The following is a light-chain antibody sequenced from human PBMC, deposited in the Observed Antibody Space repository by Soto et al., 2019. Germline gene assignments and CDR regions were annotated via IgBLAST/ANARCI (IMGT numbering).Light chain of an antibody. J-gene: IGLJ1*01. CDR3: TSYAGGDSPYV. Sequence: QSALTQPASVSGSPGQSITISCTGTSGDVGYYNLVSWYQQNPGKAPKLMIYEVSKRPSGVSNRFSGSKSGNTASLTISGLQAEDEADYYCTSYAGGDSPYVFGTRTKLTVL. V-gene: IGLV2-23*02. CDR1: SGDVGYYNL. CDR2: EVS.